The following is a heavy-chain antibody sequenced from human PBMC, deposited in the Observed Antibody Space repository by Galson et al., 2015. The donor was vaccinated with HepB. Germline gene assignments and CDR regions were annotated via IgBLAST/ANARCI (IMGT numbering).Heavy chain of an antibody. CDR3: AQRDYGGNSN. CDR1: GFTFSSYS. J-gene: IGHJ4*02. D-gene: IGHD4-23*01. V-gene: IGHV3-48*02. Sequence: SLRLSCAASGFTFSSYSMNWVRQAPGMGLECVSYISSSSSTIYYADSVKGRFTISRDNAKNSLFLQMNSLRDEDTAVYYCAQRDYGGNSNWGQGTLVTVSS. CDR2: ISSSSSTI.